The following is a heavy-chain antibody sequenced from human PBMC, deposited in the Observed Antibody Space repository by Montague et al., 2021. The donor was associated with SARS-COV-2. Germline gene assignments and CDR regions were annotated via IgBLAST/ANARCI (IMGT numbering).Heavy chain of an antibody. CDR2: IYYRGST. CDR1: GGSINSSY. D-gene: IGHD5-24*01. Sequence: SETLSLTCTVSGGSINSSYWSWIRQPPGKGLEWIGYIYYRGSTNYNSSLKTRVTISVDTSKNQFSLKLNSMTAADTAVYYCAREDRWNWFDPWGQGTLVIVSS. J-gene: IGHJ5*02. V-gene: IGHV4-59*01. CDR3: AREDRWNWFDP.